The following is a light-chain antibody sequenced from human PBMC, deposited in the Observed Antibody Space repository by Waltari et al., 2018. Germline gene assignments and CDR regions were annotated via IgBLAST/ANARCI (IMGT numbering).Light chain of an antibody. V-gene: IGKV3-11*01. CDR1: QSVSTY. CDR2: DTS. CDR3: HQRSNWPRT. Sequence: EIVLTQSPATLSLSPGATATLSCRASQSVSTYLAWYQQKPGQAPRLLIYDTSNRATGIPARFSGSGSGTDFTLTISSLEPEDFAVYYCHQRSNWPRTFGQGTKVEI. J-gene: IGKJ1*01.